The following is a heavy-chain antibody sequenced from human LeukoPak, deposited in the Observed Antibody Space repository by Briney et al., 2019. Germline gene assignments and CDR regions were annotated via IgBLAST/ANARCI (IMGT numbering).Heavy chain of an antibody. J-gene: IGHJ4*02. CDR2: ISSSSSTI. CDR3: ARDADGGLRFLEWLSTYFDY. Sequence: GGSLRLSCAASGFTFSSYSMNWVRQAPGKGLEWVSYISSSSSTIYYADSVKGRFTISRDNAKNSLYLQMNSLRAEDTAVYYCARDADGGLRFLEWLSTYFDYWGQGTLVTVSS. D-gene: IGHD3-3*01. V-gene: IGHV3-48*01. CDR1: GFTFSSYS.